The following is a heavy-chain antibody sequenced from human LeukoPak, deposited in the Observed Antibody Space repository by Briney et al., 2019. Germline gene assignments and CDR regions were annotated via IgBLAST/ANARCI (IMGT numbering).Heavy chain of an antibody. V-gene: IGHV6-1*01. CDR2: TYYRSKWYN. J-gene: IGHJ4*02. CDR1: GASVSSNSAA. D-gene: IGHD5-18*01. CDR3: ARGYGYYFDY. Sequence: SQTLSLSCAISGASVSSNSAARNWVRQSPSRGLEWLARTYYRSKWYNDYAVSVKSRIAINPDTSENHFSLQLNSVTPEDTAVYYCARGYGYYFDYWGQGTLVTVSS.